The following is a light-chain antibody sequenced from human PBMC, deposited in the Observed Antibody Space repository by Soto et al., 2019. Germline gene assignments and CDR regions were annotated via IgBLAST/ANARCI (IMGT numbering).Light chain of an antibody. CDR1: LIVSSGY. CDR2: GAS. CDR3: HRYGSSRT. V-gene: IGKV3-20*01. J-gene: IGKJ1*01. Sequence: EIVLTQSPGTLSLSPGDRATLSCRASLIVSSGYLAWYQQKPGQAPRLLIHGASSRATGIPDRFSGSGSGTDFTLTISRLEPEVFAVYYCHRYGSSRTFGQGTKVEMK.